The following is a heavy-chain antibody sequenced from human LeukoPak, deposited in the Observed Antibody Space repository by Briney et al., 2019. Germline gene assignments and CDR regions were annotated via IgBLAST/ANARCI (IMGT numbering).Heavy chain of an antibody. CDR3: ARRGYSYGHITNWFDP. J-gene: IGHJ5*02. V-gene: IGHV5-51*01. Sequence: GESLKISCKGSGYSFTSYWIGWVRQMPGKGLEWMGIIYPGDSDTRYSPSFQGQVTISADKSISTAYLQWSSLKASDTAMYYCARRGYSYGHITNWFDPWGQGTLVTVSS. D-gene: IGHD5-18*01. CDR1: GYSFTSYW. CDR2: IYPGDSDT.